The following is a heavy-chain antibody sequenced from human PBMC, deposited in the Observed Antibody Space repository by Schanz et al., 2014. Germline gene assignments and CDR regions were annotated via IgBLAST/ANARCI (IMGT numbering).Heavy chain of an antibody. V-gene: IGHV1-18*01. Sequence: QAQLMQSGPELKRPGASVKVSCTASGYTLKNYGISWVRQAPGLGLEWMGWISDYNEKTNYAQKFQDRVIMSTDRSSSTAYLELRSLTSDDSAIYYCARHRFGVFYYGLDVWGQGTTILVSS. D-gene: IGHD3-10*01. CDR3: ARHRFGVFYYGLDV. CDR2: ISDYNEKT. CDR1: GYTLKNYG. J-gene: IGHJ6*02.